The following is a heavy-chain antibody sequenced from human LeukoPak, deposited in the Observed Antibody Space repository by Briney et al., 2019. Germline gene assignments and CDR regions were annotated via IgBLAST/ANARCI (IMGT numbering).Heavy chain of an antibody. Sequence: PSETLSLTCAVCGGSFSGYYWSWIRQPPGKGLEWIGEINHSGSTNYNPSLKSRVTISVDTSKNQFSLKLSSVTAADTAVYYCARGRQPYYYYMDVWGKGTTVTVSS. CDR1: GGSFSGYY. V-gene: IGHV4-34*01. CDR3: ARGRQPYYYYMDV. J-gene: IGHJ6*03. CDR2: INHSGST.